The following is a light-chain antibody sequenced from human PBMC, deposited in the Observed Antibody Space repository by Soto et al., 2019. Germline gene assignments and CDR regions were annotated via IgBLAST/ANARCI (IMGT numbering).Light chain of an antibody. V-gene: IGKV2-28*01. CDR2: LGS. Sequence: DIVLTQSPLSLPVTPGEPASMSCRSSQSLLQSNGNHYLDWYLQKPGQSPQLLIYLGSNRASGVPDRFSGSGSGTDFTLKISRVEAEDVGVYYCLHALQPLPAFGQGTKVEIK. CDR1: QSLLQSNGNHY. CDR3: LHALQPLPA. J-gene: IGKJ1*01.